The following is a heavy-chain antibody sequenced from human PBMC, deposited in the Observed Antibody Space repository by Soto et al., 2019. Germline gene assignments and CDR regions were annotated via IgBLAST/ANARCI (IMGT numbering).Heavy chain of an antibody. V-gene: IGHV4-31*03. CDR3: ARVLGSSSFYPPYYFDY. Sequence: SETLSPTCTVSGGSISSGAYYWSWIRQQPGKGLEWIGNIYYSGSTYHNPSLKSRVTISVDTSKNQFSLKLSSVTAADTAVYYCARVLGSSSFYPPYYFDYWGQGTLVTVSS. D-gene: IGHD6-13*01. J-gene: IGHJ4*02. CDR2: IYYSGST. CDR1: GGSISSGAYY.